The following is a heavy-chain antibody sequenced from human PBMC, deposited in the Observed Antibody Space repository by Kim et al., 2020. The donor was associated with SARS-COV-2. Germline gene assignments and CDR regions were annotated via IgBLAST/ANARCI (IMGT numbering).Heavy chain of an antibody. CDR2: ISYDGSNK. V-gene: IGHV3-30*04. D-gene: IGHD6-19*01. CDR3: ASRGGSYSSGWYRSDY. Sequence: GGSLRLSCAASGFTFSSYAMHWVRQAPGKGLEWVAVISYDGSNKYYADSVKGRFTISRDNSKNTLYLQMNSLRAEDTAVYYCASRGGSYSSGWYRSDYWGQGTLVTVSS. CDR1: GFTFSSYA. J-gene: IGHJ4*02.